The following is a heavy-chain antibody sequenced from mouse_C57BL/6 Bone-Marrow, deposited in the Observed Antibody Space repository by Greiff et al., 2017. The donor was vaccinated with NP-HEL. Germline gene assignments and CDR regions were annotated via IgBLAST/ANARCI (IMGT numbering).Heavy chain of an antibody. CDR3: ARSTDY. D-gene: IGHD2-1*01. CDR2: IYPGSGST. V-gene: IGHV1-55*01. J-gene: IGHJ3*01. Sequence: QVQLQQPGAELVKPGASVKMSCKASGYTFTSYWITLVKHRPGQGLSWIGDIYPGSGSTNYNEKFKSKATLTVDTSSSTAYMQHSSLTSEDAAVYYCARSTDYWGQGTLVTVSA. CDR1: GYTFTSYW.